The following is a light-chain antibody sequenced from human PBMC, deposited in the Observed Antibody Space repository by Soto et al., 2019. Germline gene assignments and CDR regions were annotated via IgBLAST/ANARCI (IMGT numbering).Light chain of an antibody. CDR2: AAS. Sequence: DIQMTQSPSSLSAPVGDRVTITCRASQSISTYLNWYQQKPGEAPKLLIYAASNLQSGVPSRFSGSGSGTEFTLTINSLQPEDFATFCCQQTYRIPWTFGQGTKVEIK. CDR3: QQTYRIPWT. V-gene: IGKV1-39*01. J-gene: IGKJ1*01. CDR1: QSISTY.